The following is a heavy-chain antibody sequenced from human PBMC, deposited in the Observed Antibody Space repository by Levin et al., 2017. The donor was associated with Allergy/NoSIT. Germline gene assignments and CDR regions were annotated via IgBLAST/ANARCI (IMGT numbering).Heavy chain of an antibody. CDR3: ARVSAGIPDY. J-gene: IGHJ4*02. CDR2: ISAYNGNT. Sequence: GESLKISCKASGYTFTSYGISWVRQAPGQGLEWMGWISAYNGNTNYAQKLQGRVTMTTDTSTSTAYMELRSLRSDDTAVYYCARVSAGIPDYWGQGTLVTVSS. CDR1: GYTFTSYG. V-gene: IGHV1-18*01.